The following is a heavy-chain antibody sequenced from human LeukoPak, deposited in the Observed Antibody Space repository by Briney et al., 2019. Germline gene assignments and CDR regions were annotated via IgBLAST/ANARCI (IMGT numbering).Heavy chain of an antibody. V-gene: IGHV3-30*04. D-gene: IGHD6-13*01. CDR2: ISYDGSNK. CDR3: ASRAAAGTDY. CDR1: GFTFSSYA. Sequence: SGGSLRLSCAASGFTFSSYAMHWVRQAPGKGLEWAAVISYDGSNKYYADSVKGRFTISRDNSKNTLYLQMNSLRAEDTAVYYCASRAAAGTDYWGQGTLVAVSS. J-gene: IGHJ4*02.